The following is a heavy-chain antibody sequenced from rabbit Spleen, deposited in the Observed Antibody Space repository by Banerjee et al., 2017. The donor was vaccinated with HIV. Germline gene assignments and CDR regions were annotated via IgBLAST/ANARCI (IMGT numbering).Heavy chain of an antibody. J-gene: IGHJ4*01. V-gene: IGHV1S40*01. CDR1: GLDFSSNYW. CDR2: IDVTKSGNT. D-gene: IGHD1-1*01. CDR3: ARDLDGVIGWNFGW. Sequence: QSLEESGGDLVKPGASLTLTCKASGLDFSSNYWICWVRQAPGKGLEWIACIDVTKSGNTYYTSWAKGRFTFSKTSSTTVTLQMTSLTAADTATYFCARDLDGVIGWNFGWWGPGTLVTVS.